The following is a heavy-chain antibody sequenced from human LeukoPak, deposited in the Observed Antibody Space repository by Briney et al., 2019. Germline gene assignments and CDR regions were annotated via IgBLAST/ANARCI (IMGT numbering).Heavy chain of an antibody. J-gene: IGHJ4*02. CDR3: ARGVSVGYCSSTSCYRFDY. Sequence: ASVKVSCKASGGTFSSYAISSVRQAPGQGLEWMGGIIPIFGTANYAQTYQGRVTITAAESTSTAYMELSSLRSEDTAVYYCARGVSVGYCSSTSCYRFDYWGQGTLVTVSS. CDR1: GGTFSSYA. CDR2: IIPIFGTA. D-gene: IGHD2-2*02. V-gene: IGHV1-69*13.